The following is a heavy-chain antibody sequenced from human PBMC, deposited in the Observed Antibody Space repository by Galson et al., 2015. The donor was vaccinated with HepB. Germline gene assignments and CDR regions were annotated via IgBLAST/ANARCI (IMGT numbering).Heavy chain of an antibody. CDR1: GYTSNDYY. Sequence: SVKVSCKASGYTSNDYYIYWVRQAPGQGLQWMGRIYFNSGGTKYAQKFQGRVTMTRDTSISTVYMELRRLTTDDTAVYYCTRDGTYSSGPTSWFDPWGQGTLVTVSS. D-gene: IGHD6-19*01. CDR3: TRDGTYSSGPTSWFDP. CDR2: IYFNSGGT. V-gene: IGHV1-2*06. J-gene: IGHJ5*02.